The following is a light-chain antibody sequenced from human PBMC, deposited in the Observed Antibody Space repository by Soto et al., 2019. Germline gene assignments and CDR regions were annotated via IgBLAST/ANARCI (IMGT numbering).Light chain of an antibody. J-gene: IGLJ2*01. Sequence: QSALTQPASVSGSPGQSITISCTGTSSDVGGSKYVSWYQQHPGKAPKLIIYDVSDRPSGISDRFSGSKSGNTASLTISGIQTEDEADYNCGSYTSSSTMVFVGGTKLTVL. CDR3: GSYTSSSTMV. CDR1: SSDVGGSKY. V-gene: IGLV2-14*03. CDR2: DVS.